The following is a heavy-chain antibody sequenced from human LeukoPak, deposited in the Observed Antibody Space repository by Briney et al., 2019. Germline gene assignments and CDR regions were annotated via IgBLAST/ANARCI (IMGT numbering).Heavy chain of an antibody. J-gene: IGHJ4*02. CDR1: GYSMRSGYY. D-gene: IGHD5-18*01. CDR2: IYHSGST. CDR3: ASRSYSYGYNY. Sequence: SETLSLTCAVSGYSMRSGYYWDWIRQPPGKGLEWIGSIYHSGSTYYNPSHKSRVTISVDTSKNQFSLNLSSVTAADTAVYYCASRSYSYGYNYWGQGNLVTVSS. V-gene: IGHV4-38-2*01.